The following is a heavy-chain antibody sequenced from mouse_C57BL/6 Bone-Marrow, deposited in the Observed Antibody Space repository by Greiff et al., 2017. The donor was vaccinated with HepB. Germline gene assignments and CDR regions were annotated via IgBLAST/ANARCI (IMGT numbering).Heavy chain of an antibody. CDR3: AREGNWDGYFDV. J-gene: IGHJ1*03. CDR2: IYPRSGNT. V-gene: IGHV1-81*01. CDR1: GYTFTSYG. Sequence: QVQLKQSGAELARPGASVKLSCKASGYTFTSYGISWVKQRTGQGLEWIGEIYPRSGNTYYNEKFKGKATLTADKSSSTAYMELRSLTSEDSAVYFCAREGNWDGYFDVWGTGTTVTVSS. D-gene: IGHD4-1*01.